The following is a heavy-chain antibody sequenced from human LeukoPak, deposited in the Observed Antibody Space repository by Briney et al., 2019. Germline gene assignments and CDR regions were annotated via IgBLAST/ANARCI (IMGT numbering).Heavy chain of an antibody. CDR1: GFTFSDHY. CDR2: TRNKANSYTT. J-gene: IGHJ4*02. CDR3: ASSIAAPSPSH. V-gene: IGHV3-72*01. Sequence: PGGSLRLSCAASGFTFSDHYMDWVRQAPGKGLEWVGRTRNKANSYTTEYAASVKGRFTISRDDSKNSLYLQMNSLKTEDTAVYYCASSIAAPSPSHWGQGTLVTVSS. D-gene: IGHD6-6*01.